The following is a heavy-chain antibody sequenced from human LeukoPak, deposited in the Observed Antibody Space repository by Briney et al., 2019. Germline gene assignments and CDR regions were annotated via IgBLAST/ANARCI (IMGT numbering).Heavy chain of an antibody. CDR2: IRTSGGVV. CDR3: VRDQFYAFDV. Sequence: GGSLRLSCAASGFTSTSYTMNWVRQAPGEGLVWISYIRTSGGVVSYTDSVRGRFTISTDSAKNSLYLQMNSLRDDDTAVYYCVRDQFYAFDVWGQGTMVTVSS. J-gene: IGHJ3*01. CDR1: GFTSTSYT. V-gene: IGHV3-48*02.